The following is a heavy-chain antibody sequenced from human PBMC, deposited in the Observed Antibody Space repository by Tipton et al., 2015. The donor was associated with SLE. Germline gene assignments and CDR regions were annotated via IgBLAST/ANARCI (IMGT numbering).Heavy chain of an antibody. Sequence: SLRLSCAASGFTFSSYGMHWVRRAPGKGLEWVAVISYDGSNKYYADSVKGRFTISRDNSKNTLYLQMNSLRAEDTAVYYCAKGYSSSWLDAFDIWGQGTMVTVSS. CDR3: AKGYSSSWLDAFDI. CDR1: GFTFSSYG. V-gene: IGHV3-30*18. D-gene: IGHD6-13*01. CDR2: ISYDGSNK. J-gene: IGHJ3*02.